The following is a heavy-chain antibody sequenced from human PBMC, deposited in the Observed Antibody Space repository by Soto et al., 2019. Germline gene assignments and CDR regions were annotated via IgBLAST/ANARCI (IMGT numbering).Heavy chain of an antibody. D-gene: IGHD4-17*01. CDR3: ARDQDYGANSGLGLVDY. CDR2: IIPVLATP. Sequence: QVQLVQPGAEVKKPGSSVKVSCKASGGPFSDYSINCVRHAPGQGLEWMGGIIPVLATPNYAQKFQGRVTITADKTTSTAYMEASNLISEDTAFYFCARDQDYGANSGLGLVDYWGQGTLVAVTS. V-gene: IGHV1-69*06. J-gene: IGHJ4*02. CDR1: GGPFSDYS.